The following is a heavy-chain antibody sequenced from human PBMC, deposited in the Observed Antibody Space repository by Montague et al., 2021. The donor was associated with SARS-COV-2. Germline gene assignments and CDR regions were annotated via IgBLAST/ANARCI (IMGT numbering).Heavy chain of an antibody. D-gene: IGHD3-22*01. V-gene: IGHV4-34*01. CDR3: ARGRVDTTMILVVVTGAAHYFDS. CDR2: VNHSGRI. CDR1: GGSFSDYY. J-gene: IGHJ4*01. Sequence: SETLSLTCAVYGGSFSDYYWTWIRQPPGKGLEWLGEVNHSGRINYNSSLKSRITISVDTSKNQFSLRLSSVTAADTAVYYCARGRVDTTMILVVVTGAAHYFDSWGQGTLVSVSS.